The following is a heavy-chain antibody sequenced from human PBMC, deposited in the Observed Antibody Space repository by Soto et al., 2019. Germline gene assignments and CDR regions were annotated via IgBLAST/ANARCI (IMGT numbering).Heavy chain of an antibody. Sequence: QVRLVQSGAEVKKPGSSVKVSCKYSGGTFKTESINWLRQAPGQGLEWMGNILPVFDTTDYAPKFQGRVTXXADQATTTAYMELSSLTSQDTALYFCARGHEYGGNSEAFEIWGQGTMVTVSS. V-gene: IGHV1-69*13. CDR2: ILPVFDTT. J-gene: IGHJ3*02. CDR1: GGTFKTES. D-gene: IGHD4-17*01. CDR3: ARGHEYGGNSEAFEI.